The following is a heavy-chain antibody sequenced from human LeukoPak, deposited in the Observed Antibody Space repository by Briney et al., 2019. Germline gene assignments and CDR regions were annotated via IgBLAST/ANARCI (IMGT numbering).Heavy chain of an antibody. CDR2: MNWNGWST. CDR1: VWTLDDHG. V-gene: IGHV3-20*01. CDR3: ARNYGSGSYYNPADY. D-gene: IGHD3-10*01. Sequence: GWSLPLSCPASVWTLDDHGMSWVRQAPATGLEGVSGMNWNGWSTHYADSVKDRLTLSRDKAKNSLFLQMNSLRAEDTALYHCARNYGSGSYYNPADYWGQGTLVSVSS. J-gene: IGHJ4*02.